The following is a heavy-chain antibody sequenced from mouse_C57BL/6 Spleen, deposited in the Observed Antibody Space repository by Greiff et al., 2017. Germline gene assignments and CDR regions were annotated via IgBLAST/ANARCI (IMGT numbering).Heavy chain of an antibody. J-gene: IGHJ3*01. V-gene: IGHV3-6*01. Sequence: EVKLQESGPGLVKPSQSLSLTCSVTGYSITSGYYWNWIRQFPGNKLEWIGYISYDGSNNYNPPLKNRISITRDTSKNQFLLKLNSVTTEDTATYYCAKDSSGYRCAYWGQGTLVTVSA. CDR2: ISYDGSN. CDR1: GYSITSGYY. CDR3: AKDSSGYRCAY. D-gene: IGHD3-2*02.